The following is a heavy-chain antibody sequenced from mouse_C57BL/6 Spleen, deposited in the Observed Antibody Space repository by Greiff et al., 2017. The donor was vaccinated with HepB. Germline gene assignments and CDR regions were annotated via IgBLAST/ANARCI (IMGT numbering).Heavy chain of an antibody. CDR2: IDPEIGDT. CDR1: GFNIKDDY. D-gene: IGHD2-2*01. V-gene: IGHV14-4*01. Sequence: DVQLQESGAELVRPGASVKWSCTASGFNIKDDYMHGVKQRLEQGLEWIGGIDPEIGDTEYASKFQGKATIKADTSSNTAYLQLSSLTSEDTAVYYCTTFFYGYDGTGYYFDYWGQGTTLTVSS. J-gene: IGHJ2*01. CDR3: TTFFYGYDGTGYYFDY.